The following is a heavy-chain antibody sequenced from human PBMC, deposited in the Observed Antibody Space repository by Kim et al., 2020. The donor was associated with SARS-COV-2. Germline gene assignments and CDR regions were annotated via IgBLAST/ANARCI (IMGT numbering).Heavy chain of an antibody. CDR2: INEDESDT. Sequence: GGSLRLSCAASGFTLSNYWMSWVRQAPGKGLEWVANINEDESDTNYADSVKGRFTISRDTAKNSLYLQMNSLRADDTAVYYCARESTENTEGHGGEGTLVTVSS. CDR1: GFTLSNYW. V-gene: IGHV3-7*03. CDR3: ARESTENTEGH. J-gene: IGHJ4*02.